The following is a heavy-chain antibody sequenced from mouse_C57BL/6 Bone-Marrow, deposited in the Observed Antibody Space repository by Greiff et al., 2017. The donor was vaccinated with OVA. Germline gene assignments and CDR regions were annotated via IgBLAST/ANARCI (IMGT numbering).Heavy chain of an antibody. D-gene: IGHD2-10*02. CDR3: ARRGYGKRWYFDY. V-gene: IGHV1-26*01. CDR2: INPNNGGT. Sequence: EVQLQQSGPELVKPGASVKISCKASGYTFTDYYMNWVKQSHGKSLEWIGDINPNNGGTSYNQKFKGKATLTVDKSSSTAYMELRSLTSEDSAVYYCARRGYGKRWYFDYWGQGTTLTVSS. J-gene: IGHJ2*01. CDR1: GYTFTDYY.